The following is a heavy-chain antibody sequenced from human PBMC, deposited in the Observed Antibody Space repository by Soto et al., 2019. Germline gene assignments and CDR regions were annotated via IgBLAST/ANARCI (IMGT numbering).Heavy chain of an antibody. CDR3: ARDPNRVYDFWSGYYYYGMDV. CDR1: GYTFTSYG. D-gene: IGHD3-3*01. V-gene: IGHV1-18*01. Sequence: QVQLVQSGAEVKKRGASVKVSCKASGYTFTSYGISWVRQAPGQGLEWMGWISAYNGNTNYAQKLQGRVTMTTDTSTSTAYMELRSLRSDDTAVYYCARDPNRVYDFWSGYYYYGMDVWGQGTTVTVSS. CDR2: ISAYNGNT. J-gene: IGHJ6*02.